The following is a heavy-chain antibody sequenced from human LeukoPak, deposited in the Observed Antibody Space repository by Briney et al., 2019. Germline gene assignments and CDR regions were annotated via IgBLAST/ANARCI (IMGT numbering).Heavy chain of an antibody. CDR1: GLTFSTYA. CDR3: AKACQKWEYSYGSAFDY. D-gene: IGHD5-18*01. CDR2: ICGSGGST. J-gene: IGHJ4*02. Sequence: GGSLRLSCAASGLTFSTYAMRWVRHAPGKGLEWVLDICGSGGSTYYADYVKGRFTISRDNSKNTLFLQMNSLRAEDTARYYCAKACQKWEYSYGSAFDYGGQGTRVTVS. V-gene: IGHV3-23*01.